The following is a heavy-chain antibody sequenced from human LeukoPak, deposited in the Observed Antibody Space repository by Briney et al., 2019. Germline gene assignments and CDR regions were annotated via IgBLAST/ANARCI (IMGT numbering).Heavy chain of an antibody. J-gene: IGHJ4*02. CDR3: ARGPRYCSSTSCGMGY. CDR1: GGSISSYY. Sequence: KTSETLSLTCTVSGGSISSYYWSWIRQPAGKGLEWIGRIYTSGSTNYNPSLKSRVTISVDTSKNQFSLKLSSVTAADTAVYYCARGPRYCSSTSCGMGYWGQGTLVTVSS. V-gene: IGHV4-4*07. CDR2: IYTSGST. D-gene: IGHD2-2*01.